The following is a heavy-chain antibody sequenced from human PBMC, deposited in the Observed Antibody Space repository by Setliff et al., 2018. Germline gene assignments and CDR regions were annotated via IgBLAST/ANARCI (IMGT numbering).Heavy chain of an antibody. Sequence: PSETLSLTCAVSGYSISSGYYWGWIRQPPGKGLEWIGSIYYSGSTYYNPSLKSRVTISVDTSKNQFSLKLSSVTAADTAVYYCARAAITIFGVVTPFDYWGQGTLVTVSS. CDR1: GYSISSGYY. V-gene: IGHV4-38-2*01. CDR3: ARAAITIFGVVTPFDY. D-gene: IGHD3-3*01. CDR2: IYYSGST. J-gene: IGHJ4*02.